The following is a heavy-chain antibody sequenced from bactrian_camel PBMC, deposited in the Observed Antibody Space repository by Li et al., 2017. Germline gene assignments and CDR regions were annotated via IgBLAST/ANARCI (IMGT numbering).Heavy chain of an antibody. V-gene: IGHV3S53*01. J-gene: IGHJ4*01. CDR3: AAGTRCTWEPRWYNY. D-gene: IGHD1*01. Sequence: HVQLVESGGGSVEIGGSLKLSCTASVAIFDAYSMGWFRQGPGEQREGIGCITGDGLITYTGVANGRFTISQDNAKKTLYLQMNSLKPEDTAMYYCAAGTRCTWEPRWYNYWGQGTQVTVS. CDR1: VAIFDAYS. CDR2: ITGDGLI.